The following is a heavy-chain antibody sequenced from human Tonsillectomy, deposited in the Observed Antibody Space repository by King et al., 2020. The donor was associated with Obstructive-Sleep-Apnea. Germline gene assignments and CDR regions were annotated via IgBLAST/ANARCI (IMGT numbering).Heavy chain of an antibody. Sequence: VQLQESGPGLVKPSETLSLTCTVSGGSISNYYWSWIRQPPGKGLEWIGYMYYSGNTNFNPSLKSRVTISAHTSKIQFSLRLSSVTAADTAVYYCARHRGVEDYGGYGDYFDYWGQGTLVTVSS. CDR1: GGSISNYY. J-gene: IGHJ4*02. CDR2: MYYSGNT. CDR3: ARHRGVEDYGGYGDYFDY. D-gene: IGHD5-12*01. V-gene: IGHV4-59*08.